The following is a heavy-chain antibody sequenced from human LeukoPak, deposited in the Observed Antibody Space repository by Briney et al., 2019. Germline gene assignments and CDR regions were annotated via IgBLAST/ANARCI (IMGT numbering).Heavy chain of an antibody. J-gene: IGHJ6*03. D-gene: IGHD2-2*01. V-gene: IGHV3-11*01. CDR1: GFTFSDYY. Sequence: GGSLRLSCAASGFTFSDYYMSWIRQAPGKVLEWISYISSSGSTIYYADSVKGRFTISRDNAKNSLYLQMNSLRAEDTAVYYCARGVGCSSTSCYFDYYMDVWGKGTTVTISS. CDR2: ISSSGSTI. CDR3: ARGVGCSSTSCYFDYYMDV.